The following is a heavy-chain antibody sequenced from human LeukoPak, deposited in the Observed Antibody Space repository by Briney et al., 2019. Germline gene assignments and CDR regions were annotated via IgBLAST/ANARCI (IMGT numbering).Heavy chain of an antibody. CDR2: ISGSGGST. CDR1: GFTFGSYA. Sequence: GGSLRLSCAASGFTFGSYAMSWVRQAPGKGLEWVSGISGSGGSTNYADSVKGRFTISRDNSRNTLYLQMNSLRAEDTALYYCAKDLALGYFDYWGQGTLVTVSS. J-gene: IGHJ4*02. CDR3: AKDLALGYFDY. V-gene: IGHV3-23*01.